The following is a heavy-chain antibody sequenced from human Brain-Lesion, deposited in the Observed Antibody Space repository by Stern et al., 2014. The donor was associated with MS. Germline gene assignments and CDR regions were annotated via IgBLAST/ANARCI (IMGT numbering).Heavy chain of an antibody. CDR3: ARHDSVPRPSQLYSARDRGPGYFDY. CDR2: IYYSGFT. CDR1: GGSISSSTYY. J-gene: IGHJ4*02. V-gene: IGHV4-39*01. D-gene: IGHD1-26*01. Sequence: KESGPGLVKPSETLSLTCTVSGGSISSSTYYRAWIRQPPGKGLEWIGNIYYSGFTYYNPSLKSRVTISVDMSKNQFSLKLSSVTAADTAIYYCARHDSVPRPSQLYSARDRGPGYFDYWGQGTLVTVSS.